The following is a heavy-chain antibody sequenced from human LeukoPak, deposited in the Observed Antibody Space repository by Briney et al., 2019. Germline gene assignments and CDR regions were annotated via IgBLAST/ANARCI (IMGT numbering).Heavy chain of an antibody. CDR2: IYYSGST. Sequence: PSETLSLTCTVSGGSISSYYWSWIRQPPGKGLEWIGYIYYSGSTNYNPSLKSRVTISVDTSKNQFSLKLSSVTAADTAVYYCARTGYYDFWGGYQDNWGQGTLVTVSS. CDR3: ARTGYYDFWGGYQDN. J-gene: IGHJ4*02. D-gene: IGHD3-3*01. CDR1: GGSISSYY. V-gene: IGHV4-59*01.